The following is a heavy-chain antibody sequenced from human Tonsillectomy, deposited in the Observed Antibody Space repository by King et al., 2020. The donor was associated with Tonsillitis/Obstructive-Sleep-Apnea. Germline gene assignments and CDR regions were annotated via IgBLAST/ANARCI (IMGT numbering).Heavy chain of an antibody. Sequence: VQLVESGGGVVRPGGSLRLSCAASGFTFDDYGMSWVRQAPGKGLEWVSGINWNGGSTGYADSVKGRFTISRDNAKNSLYLQMNSLRAEDTALYYCAREATVTIFNTYYYYYYMDVWDKGTTVTVSS. CDR3: AREATVTIFNTYYYYYYMDV. V-gene: IGHV3-20*04. D-gene: IGHD4-11*01. J-gene: IGHJ6*03. CDR1: GFTFDDYG. CDR2: INWNGGST.